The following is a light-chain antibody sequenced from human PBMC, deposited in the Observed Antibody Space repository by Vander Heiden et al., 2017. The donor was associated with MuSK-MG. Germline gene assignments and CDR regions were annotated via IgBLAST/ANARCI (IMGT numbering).Light chain of an antibody. Sequence: DIQITQPPSSLSASVGDRVTISCLASQTISSYLNWYQQKPGEAPKLLIHTASSLQSGGPSRFRGSGSGKDCTLTISSLQPEDFANCYCQQRDSTPPFTFGRRMKVDGK. V-gene: IGKV1-39*01. CDR3: QQRDSTPPFT. J-gene: IGKJ3*01. CDR1: QTISSY. CDR2: TAS.